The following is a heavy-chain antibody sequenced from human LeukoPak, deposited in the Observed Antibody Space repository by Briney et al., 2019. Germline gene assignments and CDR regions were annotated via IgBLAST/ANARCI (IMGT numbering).Heavy chain of an antibody. CDR2: LSGSGGST. CDR3: AKDLSITMSPHAFDI. D-gene: IGHD3-22*01. V-gene: IGHV3-23*01. J-gene: IGHJ3*02. Sequence: GSLRLSCAASGFTFSSYAMRWVRQAPGKGLEWVSALSGSGGSTYSADSVKGRFTISRDNSKNTLYLQMNSLRAEDTAVYYCAKDLSITMSPHAFDIWGQGTMVTVSS. CDR1: GFTFSSYA.